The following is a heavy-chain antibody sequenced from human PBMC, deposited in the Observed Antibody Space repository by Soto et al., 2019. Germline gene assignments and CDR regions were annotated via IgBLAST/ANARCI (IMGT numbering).Heavy chain of an antibody. CDR3: ARGDPSYYDILTGSRYGMDV. J-gene: IGHJ6*02. D-gene: IGHD3-9*01. CDR2: IIPIFGTA. V-gene: IGHV1-69*13. Sequence: SVKVSCKASGGTFSSYAISWVRQAPGQGLEWMGGIIPIFGTANYAQKFQGRVTITADESTSTAYMELSSLRSEDTAVYYCARGDPSYYDILTGSRYGMDVWGQGTTVTVSS. CDR1: GGTFSSYA.